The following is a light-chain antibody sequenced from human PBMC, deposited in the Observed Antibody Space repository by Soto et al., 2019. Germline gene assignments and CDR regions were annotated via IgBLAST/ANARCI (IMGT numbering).Light chain of an antibody. V-gene: IGLV1-40*01. J-gene: IGLJ3*02. CDR2: GNS. CDR3: QSYDSSLSGWV. Sequence: QAVVTQPPSVSGAPGQRVTISCTGSSSNIGAGYDVHWYQQLPGTAPKLLISGNSNRPSGVPDRFSGSKSGTSASLAITGRQAEDEADYYCQSYDSSLSGWVFGGGTKVTVL. CDR1: SSNIGAGYD.